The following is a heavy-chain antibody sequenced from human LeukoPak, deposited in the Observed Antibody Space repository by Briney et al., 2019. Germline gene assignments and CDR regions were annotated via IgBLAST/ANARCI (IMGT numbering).Heavy chain of an antibody. Sequence: SVKVSCKASGGTFSSYAISWVRQAPGQGLEWMGGIIPIFGTANYAQKFQGRVTITADESTSTAYMELSSLRSEDTAVYYCARNVGYGDYVYYYMDVWGKGTTVTVSS. CDR3: ARNVGYGDYVYYYMDV. CDR2: IIPIFGTA. D-gene: IGHD4-17*01. CDR1: GGTFSSYA. V-gene: IGHV1-69*13. J-gene: IGHJ6*03.